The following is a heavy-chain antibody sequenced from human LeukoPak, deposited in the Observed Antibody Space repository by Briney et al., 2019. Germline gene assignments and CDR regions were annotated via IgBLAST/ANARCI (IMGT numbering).Heavy chain of an antibody. Sequence: GGSLRLSCAASEFTFSSYSMNWVRQAPGKRPEWVSSLTDSGGTTYYVDSVKGRFAISRDNSKNTLYLHMNSLRAEDTAVYYCAKKRDAFDIWGQGTVVTVSS. CDR1: EFTFSSYS. CDR3: AKKRDAFDI. D-gene: IGHD5-24*01. V-gene: IGHV3-23*01. CDR2: LTDSGGTT. J-gene: IGHJ3*02.